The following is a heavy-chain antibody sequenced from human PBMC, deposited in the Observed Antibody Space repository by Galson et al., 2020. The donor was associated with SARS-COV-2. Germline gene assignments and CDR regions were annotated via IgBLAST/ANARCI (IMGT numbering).Heavy chain of an antibody. CDR1: GFSFSSYW. V-gene: IGHV3-7*03. Sequence: GEYLRLSCAASGFSFSSYWMTWVRQAPGKGLEWVAYIKQDSSEKYYVDSVKGRFTISRDNAKNSLYLQMNNLRADDTAVYYCARDGGTGGYYSLDYWGQGTLVTVSS. J-gene: IGHJ4*02. CDR2: IKQDSSEK. D-gene: IGHD2-8*02. CDR3: ARDGGTGGYYSLDY.